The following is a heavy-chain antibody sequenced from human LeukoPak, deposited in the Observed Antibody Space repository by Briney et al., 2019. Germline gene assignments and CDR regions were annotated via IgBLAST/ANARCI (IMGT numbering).Heavy chain of an antibody. V-gene: IGHV3-48*03. CDR1: GFTFSTYA. Sequence: GGSLRLSCAASGFTFSTYAIHWVRQAPGKGLEWVSYISSSGSTIYYADSVKGRFTISRDNAKNSLYLQMNSLRAEDTAVYYCAELGITMIGGVWGKGTTVTISS. D-gene: IGHD3-10*02. CDR2: ISSSGSTI. J-gene: IGHJ6*04. CDR3: AELGITMIGGV.